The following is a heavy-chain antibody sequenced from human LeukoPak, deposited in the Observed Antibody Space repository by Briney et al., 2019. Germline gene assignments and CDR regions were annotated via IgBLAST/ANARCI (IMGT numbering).Heavy chain of an antibody. CDR2: IHWSGGST. Sequence: GGSLRLSCAASGFTFSSYGMSWVRRAPGKGLEWVSSIHWSGGSTGYADSVKGRFTISRDNAKNSLYLQMNSLRAEDTALYYCAKDSATGRSLSHFDYWGQGTLVTVSS. D-gene: IGHD1-26*01. CDR3: AKDSATGRSLSHFDY. V-gene: IGHV3-20*04. CDR1: GFTFSSYG. J-gene: IGHJ4*02.